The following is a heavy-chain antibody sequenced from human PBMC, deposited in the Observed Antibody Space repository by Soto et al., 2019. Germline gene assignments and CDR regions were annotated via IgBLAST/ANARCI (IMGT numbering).Heavy chain of an antibody. CDR1: GGSISSGDYY. CDR2: ISYSGTT. Sequence: SEALSLTCTVSGGSISSGDYYWSWIRQPPGKGLEWIGYISYSGTTQYNPSLRSRFTISLDTSKSQLSLKLTSVTAADTAVYYCARDGYCSGGSCYRTYYFDYWGQGTLVTVSS. CDR3: ARDGYCSGGSCYRTYYFDY. J-gene: IGHJ4*02. V-gene: IGHV4-30-4*08. D-gene: IGHD2-15*01.